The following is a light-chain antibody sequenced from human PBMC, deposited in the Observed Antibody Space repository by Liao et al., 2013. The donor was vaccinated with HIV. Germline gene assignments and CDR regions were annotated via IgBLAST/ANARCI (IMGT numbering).Light chain of an antibody. Sequence: SYELTQPPSVSVAPGKTARITCGGNNIGSKSVHWYQQQPGQAPVLVITYDNERPSGIPERFSGSNSGNTATLTISRVEAGDEADYYCQVWDSPSDHRVFGGGTRADR. CDR2: YDN. CDR3: QVWDSPSDHRV. V-gene: IGLV3-21*04. CDR1: NIGSKS. J-gene: IGLJ3*02.